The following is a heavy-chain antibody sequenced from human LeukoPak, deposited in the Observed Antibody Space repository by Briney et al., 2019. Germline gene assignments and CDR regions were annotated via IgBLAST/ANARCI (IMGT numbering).Heavy chain of an antibody. CDR2: IRYDGRNK. CDR3: AKSIKYSSSGTDY. D-gene: IGHD6-6*01. J-gene: IGHJ4*02. Sequence: GGSLRLSCAASGFAFSNYGIYWVRQAPGKGLDWVAFIRYDGRNKYYADSVKGRFTISRDNSKNTLYLQMNSLRVEDTALYYCAKSIKYSSSGTDYWGQGTLVTVSS. V-gene: IGHV3-30*02. CDR1: GFAFSNYG.